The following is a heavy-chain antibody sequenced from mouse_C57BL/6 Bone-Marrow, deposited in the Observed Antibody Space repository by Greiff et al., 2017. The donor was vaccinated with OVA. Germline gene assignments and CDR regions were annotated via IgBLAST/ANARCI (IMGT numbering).Heavy chain of an antibody. V-gene: IGHV1-50*01. J-gene: IGHJ4*01. CDR3: ARPLHYYGSSLYATDY. Sequence: QVQLQQPGAELVKPGASVKLSCKASGYTFTSYWMQWVKQRPGQGLEWIGEIDPSDSYTNYNQKFKGKATLTVITSSSTAYMQHSSLTSEDSAVYYCARPLHYYGSSLYATDYWGQGTSVTASS. D-gene: IGHD1-1*01. CDR2: IDPSDSYT. CDR1: GYTFTSYW.